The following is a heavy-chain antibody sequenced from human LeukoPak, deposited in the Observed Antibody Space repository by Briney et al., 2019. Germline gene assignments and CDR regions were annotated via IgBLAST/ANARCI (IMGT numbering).Heavy chain of an antibody. J-gene: IGHJ6*03. Sequence: SETLSLTCTVSGGSISSSSYYWGWIRQPPGKGLEWIGSIYYSGSTYYNPSPKSRVTISVDTSKNQFSLKLSSVTAADTAVYYCAKINQYYYDSSGYYSGGYYYYMDVWGKGTTVTVSS. CDR3: AKINQYYYDSSGYYSGGYYYYMDV. D-gene: IGHD3-22*01. V-gene: IGHV4-39*07. CDR2: IYYSGST. CDR1: GGSISSSSYY.